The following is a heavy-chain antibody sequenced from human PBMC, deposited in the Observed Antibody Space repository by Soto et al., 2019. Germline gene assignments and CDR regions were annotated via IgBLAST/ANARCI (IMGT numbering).Heavy chain of an antibody. D-gene: IGHD2-2*02. CDR2: IIPILGIA. J-gene: IGHJ6*02. CDR3: ASGGGYCSSTSCYSYYYYYYGMDV. Sequence: SVKVSCKASGGTFSSYTISWVRQAPGQGLEWMGRIIPILGIANYAQKFQGRVTITADKSTSTAYMELSSLRSEDTAVYYCASGGGYCSSTSCYSYYYYYYGMDVWG. V-gene: IGHV1-69*02. CDR1: GGTFSSYT.